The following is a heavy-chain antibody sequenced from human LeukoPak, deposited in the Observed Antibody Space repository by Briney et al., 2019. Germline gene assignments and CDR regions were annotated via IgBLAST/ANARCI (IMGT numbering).Heavy chain of an antibody. D-gene: IGHD3-22*01. J-gene: IGHJ4*02. Sequence: GGSLRLSCAASGFTFSSYAMHWVRQAPGKGLEWVAVISYDGSDKYYADSVKGRFTISRDNSKNTLYLQMNSLRVEDTAMYYCAREISITMIVVDPIWGQGTLVTVSS. V-gene: IGHV3-30-3*01. CDR2: ISYDGSDK. CDR3: AREISITMIVVDPI. CDR1: GFTFSSYA.